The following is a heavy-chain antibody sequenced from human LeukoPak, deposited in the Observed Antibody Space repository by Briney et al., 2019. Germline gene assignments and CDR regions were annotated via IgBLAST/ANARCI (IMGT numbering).Heavy chain of an antibody. CDR2: SSGNGGST. CDR1: GFTFTNYW. V-gene: IGHV3-23*01. CDR3: ARDSNWNNGGFDY. Sequence: GGSLRLSCAASGFTFTNYWMSWDRQAPGKGLEWVSTSSGNGGSTYYGDSVKGRFTISRDNVKNTLHLQMSSLRAEDTAIYYCARDSNWNNGGFDYWGQGTLVTVSA. D-gene: IGHD1/OR15-1a*01. J-gene: IGHJ4*02.